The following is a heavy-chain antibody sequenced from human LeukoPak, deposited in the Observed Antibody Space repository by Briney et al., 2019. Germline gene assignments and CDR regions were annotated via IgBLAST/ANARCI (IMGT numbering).Heavy chain of an antibody. CDR2: INPNSGDT. V-gene: IGHV1-2*02. Sequence: GAPVKVSCKASGYTFTCYYLHWVRQAPGQGLEWMGWINPNSGDTDYAQKFQGRVTMTSDTSISTAYMELSRLRSDDTAVFYCARDLLGEYSWGFWGQGTLVTVSS. CDR1: GYTFTCYY. D-gene: IGHD1-1*01. J-gene: IGHJ4*02. CDR3: ARDLLGEYSWGF.